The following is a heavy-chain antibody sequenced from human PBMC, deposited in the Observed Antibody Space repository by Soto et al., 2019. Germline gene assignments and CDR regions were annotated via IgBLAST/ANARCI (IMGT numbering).Heavy chain of an antibody. CDR1: GFTFTRYS. CDR2: ISSTTNYI. J-gene: IGHJ4*02. V-gene: IGHV3-21*01. Sequence: EVQLVESGGGLVKPGGSLRLSCAASGFTFTRYSMNWVRQAPGKGLEWVSSISSTTNYIYYADSMKGRFTVSRDNAKNSVYLEMNSLSAEDTAVYYCARESADITSNFDYWAQGTLVTVSS. CDR3: ARESADITSNFDY.